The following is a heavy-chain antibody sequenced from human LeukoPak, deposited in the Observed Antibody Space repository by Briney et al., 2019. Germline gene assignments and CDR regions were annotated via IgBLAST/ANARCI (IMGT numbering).Heavy chain of an antibody. CDR2: MNPNSGNT. CDR3: ARDYFTGPYYYYGMDV. J-gene: IGHJ6*02. Sequence: ASVKASCKASGYTFTSYDINWVRQATGQGLEWMGWMNPNSGNTGYAQKFQGRVTMTRNTSISTAYMELSSLRSEDTAVYYCARDYFTGPYYYYGMDVWGQGTTVTVSS. V-gene: IGHV1-8*01. CDR1: GYTFTSYD. D-gene: IGHD1-14*01.